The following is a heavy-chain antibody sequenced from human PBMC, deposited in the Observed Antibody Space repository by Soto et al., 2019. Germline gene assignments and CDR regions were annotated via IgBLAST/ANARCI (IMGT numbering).Heavy chain of an antibody. D-gene: IGHD2-15*01. Sequence: EVALVESGGALVEPGGSLRLSCAASGFTFSSYSMNWVRQAPGKGPEWVSSISSSGTYTHYAESVNGRFTISRDNAQNSVYLQVSSLRVEDTAVYYCARVGCRGGSCSSRGDFYYGMDVWGQGTTVTVSS. CDR2: ISSSGTYT. CDR3: ARVGCRGGSCSSRGDFYYGMDV. V-gene: IGHV3-21*01. CDR1: GFTFSSYS. J-gene: IGHJ6*02.